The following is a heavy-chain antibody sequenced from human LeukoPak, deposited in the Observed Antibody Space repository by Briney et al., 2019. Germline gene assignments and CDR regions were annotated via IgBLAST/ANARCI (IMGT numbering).Heavy chain of an antibody. J-gene: IGHJ6*03. Sequence: SETLSLTCTVSGGSISSYYWSWIRQPPGKGLEWIGYIYYSGGTNYNPSLKSRVTISVDTSKNQFSLKLSSVTAADTAVYYCARLASPLRYYYYYYYMDVWGKGTTVTISS. CDR3: ARLASPLRYYYYYYYMDV. D-gene: IGHD3-3*01. CDR2: IYYSGGT. V-gene: IGHV4-59*01. CDR1: GGSISSYY.